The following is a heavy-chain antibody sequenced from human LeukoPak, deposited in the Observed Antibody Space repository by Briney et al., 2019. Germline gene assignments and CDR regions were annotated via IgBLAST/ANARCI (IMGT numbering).Heavy chain of an antibody. Sequence: GGSLRLSCAASGFTFDDYGMSWVRQAPGKGLEWVSGINWNGGSTGYADSVKGRFTISRDNAKNSLYLQMNSLRAEDTALYYLSRGPYLLGCSGWDYWGQGTLVTVSS. CDR3: SRGPYLLGCSGWDY. CDR1: GFTFDDYG. D-gene: IGHD2-15*01. J-gene: IGHJ4*02. CDR2: INWNGGST. V-gene: IGHV3-20*04.